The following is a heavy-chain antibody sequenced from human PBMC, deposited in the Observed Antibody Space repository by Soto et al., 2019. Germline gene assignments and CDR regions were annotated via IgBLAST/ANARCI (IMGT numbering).Heavy chain of an antibody. CDR2: IKSKTDGGTT. V-gene: IGHV3-15*07. D-gene: IGHD3-22*01. J-gene: IGHJ4*02. CDR1: GFTFSNAW. CDR3: TTDALKYYYDSSDY. Sequence: GGSLRLSCAASGFTFSNAWMNWVRQAPGKGLEWVGRIKSKTDGGTTDYAAPVKGRFTISRDDSKNTLYLQMNSLKTEDTAVYYCTTDALKYYYDSSDYWGQGTLVTVSS.